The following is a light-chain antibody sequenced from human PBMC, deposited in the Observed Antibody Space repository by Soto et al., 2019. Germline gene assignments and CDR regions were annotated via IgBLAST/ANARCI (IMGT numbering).Light chain of an antibody. V-gene: IGKV1D-13*01. CDR3: QQSSNYFT. Sequence: AIQLTQSPSSLSASVGDRVTITCRASQGLNTNLAWYQQKPGKSPKLLMYGASTLQKGVPSRFSGNGSGTDFTLTISSLQPEDSATYYCQQSSNYFTFGPGTKV. CDR1: QGLNTN. J-gene: IGKJ3*01. CDR2: GAS.